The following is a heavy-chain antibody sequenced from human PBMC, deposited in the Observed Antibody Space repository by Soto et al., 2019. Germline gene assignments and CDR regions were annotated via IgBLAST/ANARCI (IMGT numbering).Heavy chain of an antibody. V-gene: IGHV4-31*03. CDR2: IYYSRST. CDR1: GGSISSGGYY. Sequence: QVQLQESGPGLVKPSQTLSLTCTVSGGSISSGGYYWSWIRQHPGKGLEWIGYIYYSRSTYYNPSLKSRVTISVDTSKNQFSLKLSSVTAADTAVYYCARDSDGYNYFDYWGQGTLVTVSS. CDR3: ARDSDGYNYFDY. J-gene: IGHJ4*02. D-gene: IGHD2-21*01.